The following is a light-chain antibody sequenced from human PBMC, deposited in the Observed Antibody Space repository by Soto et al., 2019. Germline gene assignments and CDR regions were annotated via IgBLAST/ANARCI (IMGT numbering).Light chain of an antibody. V-gene: IGKV1-39*01. J-gene: IGKJ1*01. CDR2: AAS. CDR1: QTIIGY. Sequence: IQMTQSPSSLSSSIGDSVTITCRASQTIIGYLNWYQQKPGKAPRLLSNAASNLQSGVPSRFRGSGSETDFTLTITSLKPEDFETYYCQQSYTTPRTFGQGTKVDIK. CDR3: QQSYTTPRT.